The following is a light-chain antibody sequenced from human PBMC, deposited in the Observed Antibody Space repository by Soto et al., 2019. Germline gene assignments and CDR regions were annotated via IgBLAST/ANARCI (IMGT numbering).Light chain of an antibody. CDR2: ASS. CDR1: QSISNF. Sequence: DIQMTQSPSSLSVSVGDRVTITCRASQSISNFLHWYQQAPGKAPKLLIYASSNLQSGVPSRFSGSGSGTAFSLTISSLQPEDFATYYCQQSYSTPYPFGQGTKLEIK. V-gene: IGKV1-39*01. CDR3: QQSYSTPYP. J-gene: IGKJ2*01.